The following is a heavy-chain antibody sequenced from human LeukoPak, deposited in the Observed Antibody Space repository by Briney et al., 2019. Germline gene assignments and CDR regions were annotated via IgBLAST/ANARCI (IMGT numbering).Heavy chain of an antibody. CDR2: ISSSGSTI. Sequence: PGGSLRLSCAASGFTFSDYYMSWIRQAPGKGLEWVSYISSSGSTIYYADSVKGRFTISRDNAKNSLYLQMNSLRAEDTAVYFCARENYLYDFWSGYGDYYYYMDVWGKGTTVTVSS. V-gene: IGHV3-11*04. J-gene: IGHJ6*03. D-gene: IGHD3-3*01. CDR3: ARENYLYDFWSGYGDYYYYMDV. CDR1: GFTFSDYY.